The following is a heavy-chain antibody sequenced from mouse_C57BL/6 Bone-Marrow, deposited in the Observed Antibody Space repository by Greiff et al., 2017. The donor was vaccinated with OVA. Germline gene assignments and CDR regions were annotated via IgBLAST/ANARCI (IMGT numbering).Heavy chain of an antibody. J-gene: IGHJ4*01. Sequence: VKLVESGAELVRPGTSVKMSCKASGYTFTNYWIGWAKQRPGHGLEWIGDIYPGGGYTNYTEKFKGKATLTADKSSSTAYMQFSSLTSEDSAIYNCARNYNYDYDYAMDYWGQGTSVTVSS. D-gene: IGHD2-4*01. CDR3: ARNYNYDYDYAMDY. V-gene: IGHV1-63*01. CDR1: GYTFTNYW. CDR2: IYPGGGYT.